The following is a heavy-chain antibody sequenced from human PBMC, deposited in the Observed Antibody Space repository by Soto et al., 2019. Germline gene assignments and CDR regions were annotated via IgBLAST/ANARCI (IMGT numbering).Heavy chain of an antibody. D-gene: IGHD2-15*01. Sequence: QVQLVQSGAEVKKPGSSVKVSRKASGGTFSTYTLYWVRQAPGQGLEWMGGISPGIDIRDYAQKFQGRVTITADEATSTVYMQLSTLICEDTAFYYCAGGMCFGGSCYLDVWGQGTLVTVSS. CDR2: ISPGIDIR. J-gene: IGHJ4*02. CDR3: AGGMCFGGSCYLDV. CDR1: GGTFSTYT. V-gene: IGHV1-69*12.